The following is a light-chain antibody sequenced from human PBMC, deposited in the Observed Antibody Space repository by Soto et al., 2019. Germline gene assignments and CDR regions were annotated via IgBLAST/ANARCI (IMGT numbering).Light chain of an antibody. J-gene: IGLJ2*01. CDR2: EVS. CDR3: TSYTSSSTQV. Sequence: QSALTQPASVSGSPGQSITISCTGTSSDVGGYNYVSWYQHHPGKAPKLMIYEVSNRPSGVSSRFSGSKSGNTASLTISGLLSDDEAYYYCTSYTSSSTQVFGGGTKLTVL. CDR1: SSDVGGYNY. V-gene: IGLV2-14*01.